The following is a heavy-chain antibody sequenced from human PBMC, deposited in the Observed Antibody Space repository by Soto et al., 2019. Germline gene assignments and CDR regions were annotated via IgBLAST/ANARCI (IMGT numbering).Heavy chain of an antibody. J-gene: IGHJ4*02. CDR1: GFSFSDYV. Sequence: GGSLRLSCAASGFSFSDYVMHWVRQSPGEGLEWVAVMWYHGRDKFYAESVKGRFTITRDNSKNTLYLQMNSLRAEDTAVYYCARDAGGQSGNFIFGSWGQGALVTVSS. CDR2: MWYHGRDK. D-gene: IGHD1-26*01. V-gene: IGHV3-33*01. CDR3: ARDAGGQSGNFIFGS.